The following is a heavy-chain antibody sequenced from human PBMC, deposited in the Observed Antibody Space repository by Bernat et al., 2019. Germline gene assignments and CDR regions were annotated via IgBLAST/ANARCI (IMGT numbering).Heavy chain of an antibody. Sequence: EVQLVESGGGLVQPGGSLRLSCAASGFTFSSSWMGWVRQAPGKGLEWVANIKPDTSDKYYVDSVKGRFTISTDNAKNSLLLQMNSLRTEDTDVYYCAKWAHPTGWNYFDSWGQGTLLTVSS. D-gene: IGHD2-8*02. CDR1: GFTFSSSW. J-gene: IGHJ4*02. CDR3: AKWAHPTGWNYFDS. CDR2: IKPDTSDK. V-gene: IGHV3-7*03.